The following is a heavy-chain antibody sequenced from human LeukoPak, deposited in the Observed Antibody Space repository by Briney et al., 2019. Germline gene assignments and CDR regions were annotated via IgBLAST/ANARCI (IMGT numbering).Heavy chain of an antibody. Sequence: PSETLSLTCTVSGVSMSGAYWSWIRQPPGEGLEGIGDVLLAGNTRYNPSLGSRLTISVATPRSQFSLKLASVTAADTAVYSCPKHTSLTYAHFDFWGQGSLVTVSS. CDR2: VLLAGNT. CDR3: PKHTSLTYAHFDF. CDR1: GVSMSGAY. V-gene: IGHV4-59*08. J-gene: IGHJ4*02. D-gene: IGHD2-2*01.